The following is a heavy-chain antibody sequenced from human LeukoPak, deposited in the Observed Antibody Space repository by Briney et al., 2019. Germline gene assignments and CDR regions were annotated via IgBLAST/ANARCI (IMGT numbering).Heavy chain of an antibody. CDR3: ARGRDDYVWGSYYYYYGMDV. CDR1: GFTFSSYG. CDR2: IWYDGSNK. D-gene: IGHD3-16*01. Sequence: PGGSLRLSCAASGFTFSSYGMHWVRQAPGKGLEWVAVIWYDGSNKYYADSVKGRFTISRDNSKNTLYLQMNSLRAEDTAVYYCARGRDDYVWGSYYYYYGMDVWGQGTTVTVSS. J-gene: IGHJ6*02. V-gene: IGHV3-33*01.